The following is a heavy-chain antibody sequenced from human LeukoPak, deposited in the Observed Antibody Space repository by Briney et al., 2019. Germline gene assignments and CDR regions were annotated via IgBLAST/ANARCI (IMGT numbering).Heavy chain of an antibody. J-gene: IGHJ4*02. CDR3: TSARTDSGLADY. CDR1: GFTFSSYW. CDR2: IKQDGSEK. D-gene: IGHD5-12*01. Sequence: GGSLRLSCAASGFTFSSYWMSWVRQAPGKGLEWVANIKQDGSEKYYVDSVKGRFTISRDNAKNSLYLQMNSLKTEDTAVYYCTSARTDSGLADYWGQGTLVTVSS. V-gene: IGHV3-7*03.